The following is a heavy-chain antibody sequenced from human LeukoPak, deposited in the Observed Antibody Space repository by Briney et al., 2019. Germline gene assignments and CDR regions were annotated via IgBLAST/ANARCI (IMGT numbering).Heavy chain of an antibody. D-gene: IGHD3-16*02. V-gene: IGHV3-7*01. CDR2: IKQDGSEK. CDR1: GFTFSSYW. Sequence: PGGSLRLSCAASGFTFSSYWMSWVRQAPGKGLEWVANIKQDGSEKYYVDSVKGRFTISRDNAKNSLYLQMNSLRAEDTAVYYCASGRGITFGGVIVYFDYWGKGTLVTVSS. J-gene: IGHJ4*02. CDR3: ASGRGITFGGVIVYFDY.